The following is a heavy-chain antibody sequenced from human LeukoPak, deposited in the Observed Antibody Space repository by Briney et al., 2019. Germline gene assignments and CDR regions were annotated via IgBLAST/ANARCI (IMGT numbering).Heavy chain of an antibody. D-gene: IGHD1-26*01. Sequence: GGSLRLSCAASGFTFSSYAMSWVRQAPGKGLEWVSAISGSGGSTYYADSVKGRFTISRDNSKNTLYLQMNSLRAEDTAVYYCAKGPGPYSGSYWGYFDYWGQGTLVTVSS. CDR2: ISGSGGST. J-gene: IGHJ4*02. V-gene: IGHV3-23*01. CDR1: GFTFSSYA. CDR3: AKGPGPYSGSYWGYFDY.